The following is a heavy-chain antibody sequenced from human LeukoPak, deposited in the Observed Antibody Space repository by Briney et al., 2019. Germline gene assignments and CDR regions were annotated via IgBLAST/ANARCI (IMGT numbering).Heavy chain of an antibody. D-gene: IGHD6-19*01. V-gene: IGHV4-59*08. CDR1: GGSIGNNC. CDR2: IYYTGAT. CDR3: AKYGNSGWVIDN. Sequence: PSETLSLTCTVSGGSIGNNCWTWIRQPPGKGLEYIGYIYYTGATNYNPSLKSRVTISVDTSKSQFSLKLSSVTAADTAVYFCAKYGNSGWVIDNWGQGALVTVSS. J-gene: IGHJ4*02.